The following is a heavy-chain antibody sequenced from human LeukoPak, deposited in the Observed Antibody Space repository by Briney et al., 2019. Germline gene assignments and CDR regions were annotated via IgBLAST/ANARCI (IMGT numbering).Heavy chain of an antibody. CDR1: GFTFSYYS. CDR2: ISSSSNTI. J-gene: IGHJ6*02. CDR3: ARDSASAGDYNYFYATDV. Sequence: GGSLGLSCAASGFTFSYYSMNWVRQAPGKGLEWVSYISSSSNTIYYAGSVKGRFTISRDNAKNSLYLQMNSLRDEDTAMYYCARDSASAGDYNYFYATDVWGQGTTVTVSS. D-gene: IGHD6-13*01. V-gene: IGHV3-48*02.